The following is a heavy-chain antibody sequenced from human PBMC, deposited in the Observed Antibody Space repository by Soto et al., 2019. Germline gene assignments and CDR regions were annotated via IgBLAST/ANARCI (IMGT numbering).Heavy chain of an antibody. CDR1: GYPVTAYY. V-gene: IGHV1-2*02. Sequence: QLHLVQSGAVVKKPGASVTVSCSASGYPVTAYYMHWVRQAPGRGLEWMGGINPATGAAKYTQTFRGRGTMPRDPSTCTVFMELSGLTSEDTAVFFWARGGGVGVAGSAAFDMWGQGTLVTVSS. CDR3: ARGGGVGVAGSAAFDM. D-gene: IGHD3-3*01. J-gene: IGHJ3*02. CDR2: INPATGAA.